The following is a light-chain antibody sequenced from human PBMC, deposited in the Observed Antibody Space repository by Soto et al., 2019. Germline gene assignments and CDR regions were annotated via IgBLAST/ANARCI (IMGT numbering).Light chain of an antibody. Sequence: QSALTQPPSASGSPGQSVTISCTGTSSDVGANNYVSWYQQHPGKAPKLMIYEVTKRPSGVPDRFSGSKSGNTASLTVSALQAEDEADYYCSSYAGANRVFGTGTKLTVL. CDR2: EVT. CDR1: SSDVGANNY. V-gene: IGLV2-8*01. CDR3: SSYAGANRV. J-gene: IGLJ1*01.